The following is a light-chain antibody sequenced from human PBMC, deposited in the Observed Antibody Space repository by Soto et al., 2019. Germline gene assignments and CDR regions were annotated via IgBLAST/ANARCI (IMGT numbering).Light chain of an antibody. J-gene: IGKJ4*01. CDR2: GAS. CDR1: QSVSSN. V-gene: IGKV3-15*01. CDR3: QQYNSWPLT. Sequence: EKVMTQSPATLSVSPGERATLSCRASQSVSSNLAWYQQKLGQAPRLLIYGASTRATGVPGRFSGSGSGTEFTLTISSLQSEDFAVYYWQQYNSWPLTFGGGTKVEIK.